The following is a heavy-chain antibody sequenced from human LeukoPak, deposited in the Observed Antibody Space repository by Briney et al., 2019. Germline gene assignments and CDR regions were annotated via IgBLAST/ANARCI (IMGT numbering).Heavy chain of an antibody. D-gene: IGHD4-17*01. Sequence: SETLSLTCAVYGGSFSGYYWSWIRQPPGKGLEWIGEINHSGSTNYNPSLKSRVTISVDTSKNQFSLKLSSVTAADTAVYYCASTSWGDYKFDYWGQGTLVTVSS. CDR3: ASTSWGDYKFDY. J-gene: IGHJ4*02. CDR1: GGSFSGYY. CDR2: INHSGST. V-gene: IGHV4-34*01.